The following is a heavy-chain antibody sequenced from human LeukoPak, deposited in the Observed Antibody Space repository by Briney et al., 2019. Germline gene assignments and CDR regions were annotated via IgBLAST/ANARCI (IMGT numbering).Heavy chain of an antibody. J-gene: IGHJ3*02. CDR1: GFTFSNYF. V-gene: IGHV3-23*01. D-gene: IGHD2-2*01. CDR2: ISSSGGAR. Sequence: GGSLRLSCVASGFTFSNYFMSWVRQAPGKGLEWVSGISSSGGARHYADSVKGHFTISRDNSKNTLFLEMNSLRGEDTAVYYCAKLYAPADAVDIWGQGTMVTVSS. CDR3: AKLYAPADAVDI.